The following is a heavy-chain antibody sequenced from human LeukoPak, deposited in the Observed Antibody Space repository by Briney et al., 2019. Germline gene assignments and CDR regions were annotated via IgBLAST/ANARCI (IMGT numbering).Heavy chain of an antibody. CDR2: IYYSGST. D-gene: IGHD5-24*01. CDR3: ARDGYKYYFDY. CDR1: GGPISSYY. Sequence: PSETLSLTCTVSGGPISSYYWSWIRQPPGKGLEWIGYIYYSGSTNYNPSLKSRVTISVDTSKNQFSLKLSSVTAADTAVYYCARDGYKYYFDYWGQGTLVTVSS. V-gene: IGHV4-59*01. J-gene: IGHJ4*02.